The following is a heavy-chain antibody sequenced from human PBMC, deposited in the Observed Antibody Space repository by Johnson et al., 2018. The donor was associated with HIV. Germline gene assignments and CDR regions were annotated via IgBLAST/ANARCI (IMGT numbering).Heavy chain of an antibody. D-gene: IGHD6-19*01. CDR3: ARGPWLAFDI. CDR1: GFTFSSYG. CDR2: IRYDGSNK. Sequence: VQLVESGGGVVQPGGSLRLSCAASGFTFSSYGMHWVRQAPGKGLEWVAFIRYDGSNKYYADSVKGRFTISRDTSKSTVYLQLSSLRVEDTAVYYCARGPWLAFDIWGQGTVVTVSS. V-gene: IGHV3-30*02. J-gene: IGHJ3*02.